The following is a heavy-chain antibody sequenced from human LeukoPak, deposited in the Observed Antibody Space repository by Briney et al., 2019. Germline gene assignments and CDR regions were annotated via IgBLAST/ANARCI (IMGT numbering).Heavy chain of an antibody. CDR2: INPNSGGT. CDR3: ANNPAERRLPDY. CDR1: GYTFTGYY. D-gene: IGHD1-1*01. V-gene: IGHV1-2*02. Sequence: ASVKVSCKASGYTFTGYYMHRVRQAPGQGLEWMGWINPNSGGTNYAQKFQGRVTMTRDPSISTAYMELSRLRFDDTAVYYCANNPAERRLPDYWGQGTLVTVSS. J-gene: IGHJ4*02.